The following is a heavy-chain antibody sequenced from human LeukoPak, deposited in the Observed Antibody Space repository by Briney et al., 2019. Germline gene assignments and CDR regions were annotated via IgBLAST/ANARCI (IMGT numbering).Heavy chain of an antibody. CDR2: MNQDGSDK. Sequence: PGGSLRLSCAASGLTFSSYWMTWVRQAPGKGLEWVANMNQDGSDKYYLDSVKGRFTISRDNAKSSLYLQLNSLRAEDTAVYYCARVRFGSGSSVYFDLWGQGTLVTVSS. D-gene: IGHD3-10*01. CDR1: GLTFSSYW. CDR3: ARVRFGSGSSVYFDL. V-gene: IGHV3-7*01. J-gene: IGHJ4*02.